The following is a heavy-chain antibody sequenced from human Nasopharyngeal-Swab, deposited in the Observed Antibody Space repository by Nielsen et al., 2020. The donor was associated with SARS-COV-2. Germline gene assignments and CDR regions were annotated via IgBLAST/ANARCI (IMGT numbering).Heavy chain of an antibody. J-gene: IGHJ4*02. Sequence: WVRQAPGQRLEWMGRINPNSGGTNYAQKFQGRVTMTRDMSISTAYMELSRLRSDDTAVYYCARLEWEPQYWGQGTLVTVSS. CDR3: ARLEWEPQY. D-gene: IGHD1-26*01. V-gene: IGHV1-2*06. CDR2: INPNSGGT.